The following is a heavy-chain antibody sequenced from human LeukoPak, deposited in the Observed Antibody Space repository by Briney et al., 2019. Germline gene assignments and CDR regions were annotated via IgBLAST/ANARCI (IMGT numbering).Heavy chain of an antibody. J-gene: IGHJ3*02. D-gene: IGHD1-26*01. CDR3: ARGASGTLYDAFDI. V-gene: IGHV4-61*03. Sequence: SETLSLTCTVSGDSLTTGSYYWSWIRQPPGEGLEWIGSIYYSGTTHSNPSLKSRATISVDTSKNHLSLKVSSVTAADTAVYYCARGASGTLYDAFDIWGQGTMVTVSS. CDR2: IYYSGTT. CDR1: GDSLTTGSYY.